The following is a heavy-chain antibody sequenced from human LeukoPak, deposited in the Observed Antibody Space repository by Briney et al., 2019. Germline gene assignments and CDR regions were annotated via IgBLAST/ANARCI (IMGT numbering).Heavy chain of an antibody. CDR2: IYYSGST. Sequence: PSETXSLTCTVSGGSISSGDYYWGWIRQPPGKGLEWIGYIYYSGSTYYNPSLKSRVTISVDTSKNQFSLKLSSVTAADTAVYYCARVDGGDSSGYLPDAFDIWGQGTMVTVSS. J-gene: IGHJ3*02. CDR3: ARVDGGDSSGYLPDAFDI. CDR1: GGSISSGDYY. V-gene: IGHV4-30-4*01. D-gene: IGHD3-22*01.